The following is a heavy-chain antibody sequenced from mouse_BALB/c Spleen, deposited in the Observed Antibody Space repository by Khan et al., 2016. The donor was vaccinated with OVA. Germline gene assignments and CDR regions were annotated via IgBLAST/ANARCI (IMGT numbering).Heavy chain of an antibody. CDR2: INTYTGEP. Sequence: QIQLVQSGPELKKPGETVKISCKASGYTFRSFGMNWVKQAPGKGLKWMGWINTYTGEPTYADDFKGRYVFSLETSASTAYLQINNLKNEDTATYFCARPPYVSYVMVYWGQGTSVTVSS. V-gene: IGHV9-3-1*01. CDR3: ARPPYVSYVMVY. J-gene: IGHJ4*01. CDR1: GYTFRSFG. D-gene: IGHD1-1*01.